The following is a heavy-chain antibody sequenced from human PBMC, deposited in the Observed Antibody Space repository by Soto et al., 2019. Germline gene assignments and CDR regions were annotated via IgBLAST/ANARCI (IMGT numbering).Heavy chain of an antibody. J-gene: IGHJ4*02. Sequence: SETLSLTCTVSGGSISSSIYYGGWIRQPPGKGLEWIGSTFYSGSTYYNPSLKSRVTISVDTSKNQFSLKLYSVTAADTAMYYCARRVVTASSPIYYFDYWGQGTLVTVSS. CDR2: TFYSGST. V-gene: IGHV4-39*01. D-gene: IGHD2-21*02. CDR1: GGSISSSIYY. CDR3: ARRVVTASSPIYYFDY.